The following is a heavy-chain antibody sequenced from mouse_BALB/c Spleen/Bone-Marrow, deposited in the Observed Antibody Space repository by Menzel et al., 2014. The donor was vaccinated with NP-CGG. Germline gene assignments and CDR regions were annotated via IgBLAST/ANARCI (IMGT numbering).Heavy chain of an antibody. J-gene: IGHJ2*01. V-gene: IGHV14-3*02. CDR1: GFNIKDTF. CDR3: TRGRVL. Sequence: EVQRVESGAELVKPGASVKLSCTGSGFNIKDTFMHWVKQRPEQGLEWIGRIDPANGNTKYDPKFQGKATITADTSSNTVSGQLKTLTSGHGPVFYYTRGRVLGGQGHTLTV. CDR2: IDPANGNT. D-gene: IGHD6-2*01.